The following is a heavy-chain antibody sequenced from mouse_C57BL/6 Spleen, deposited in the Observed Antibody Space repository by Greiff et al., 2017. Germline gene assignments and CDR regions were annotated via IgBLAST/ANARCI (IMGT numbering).Heavy chain of an antibody. V-gene: IGHV1-54*01. Sequence: QVQLQQSGAELVRPGTSVKVSCKASGYAFTNYLIEWVKQRPGQGLEWIGVINPGSGGTNYNEKFKGKATLTADKSSSTAYMQLSSLTSEDSAVXFCARGGWYFDVWGTGTTVTVSS. CDR1: GYAFTNYL. J-gene: IGHJ1*03. CDR3: ARGGWYFDV. CDR2: INPGSGGT.